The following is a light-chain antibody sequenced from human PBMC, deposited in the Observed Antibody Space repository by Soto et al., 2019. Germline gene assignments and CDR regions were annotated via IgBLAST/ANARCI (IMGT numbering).Light chain of an antibody. J-gene: IGLJ3*02. V-gene: IGLV1-44*01. Sequence: QSVLTQPPSASGTPGQRVTISCSGSSSNIGSYTVNWDQQLPGTAPKLLIYANNQPPSGVPDRFSGSKSGTSASLAISGLQSEDEAHYYCVAWDDSLNGWVFGGGTKLTVL. CDR1: SSNIGSYT. CDR2: ANN. CDR3: VAWDDSLNGWV.